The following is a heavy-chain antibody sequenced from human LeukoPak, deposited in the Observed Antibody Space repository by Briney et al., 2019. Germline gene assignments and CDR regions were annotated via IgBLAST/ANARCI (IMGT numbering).Heavy chain of an antibody. Sequence: SETLSITCSVSGGSISSYYWSWIRQPPGKGLEWIGYIYYSGSTNYNPSLKSRVTISVDTSKNQFSLKLSSVTTADTAVYCCARHDNYYDSSGCIDYWGQGTLVTVSS. D-gene: IGHD3-22*01. CDR3: ARHDNYYDSSGCIDY. V-gene: IGHV4-59*08. CDR1: GGSISSYY. J-gene: IGHJ4*02. CDR2: IYYSGST.